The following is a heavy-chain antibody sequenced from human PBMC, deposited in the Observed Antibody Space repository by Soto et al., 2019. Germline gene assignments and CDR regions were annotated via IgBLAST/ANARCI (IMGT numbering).Heavy chain of an antibody. CDR3: ARHPLSDLLLYRGVPDYFDY. J-gene: IGHJ4*02. CDR2: ISAYNGNT. D-gene: IGHD3-9*01. V-gene: IGHV1-18*01. Sequence: ASVKVSCKASGYTFTSYGISWVRQAPGQGLEWMGWISAYNGNTNYAQKLQGRVTMTTDTSTSTAYMELRSLRSDDTAVYYCARHPLSDLLLYRGVPDYFDYWGQGTLVTVSS. CDR1: GYTFTSYG.